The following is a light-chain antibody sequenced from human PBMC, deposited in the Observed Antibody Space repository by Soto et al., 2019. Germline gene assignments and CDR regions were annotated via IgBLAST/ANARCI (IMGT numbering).Light chain of an antibody. Sequence: DIQMTQSPSSLSASVGDRFTITCQASQDISNYLNWYQQKPGKXPKXXIYDASTLETGVPSRFSGSGSGTEFTLTITSLQPDDFATYYCQQYNSYPWTFGQGTKVDIK. CDR1: QDISNY. CDR3: QQYNSYPWT. J-gene: IGKJ1*01. V-gene: IGKV1-33*01. CDR2: DAS.